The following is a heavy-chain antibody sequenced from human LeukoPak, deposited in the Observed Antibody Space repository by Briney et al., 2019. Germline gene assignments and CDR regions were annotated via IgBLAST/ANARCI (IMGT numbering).Heavy chain of an antibody. CDR2: IYYSGST. CDR3: ARQGRHYDFWSGYRGSEGMDV. J-gene: IGHJ6*02. Sequence: SETLSLTCTVSGGSISSYYWSWIRQPPGKGLEWIGYIYYSGSTNYNPSLKSRVTISVDTSKNQFSLKLSSVTAADTAVYYCARQGRHYDFWSGYRGSEGMDVWGQGTTVTVPS. V-gene: IGHV4-59*08. D-gene: IGHD3-3*01. CDR1: GGSISSYY.